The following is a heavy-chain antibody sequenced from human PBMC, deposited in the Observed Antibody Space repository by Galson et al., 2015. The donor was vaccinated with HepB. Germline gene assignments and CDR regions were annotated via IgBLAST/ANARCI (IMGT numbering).Heavy chain of an antibody. CDR2: ISSSGSTI. Sequence: SLRLSCAASGFTFSDYYMSWIRQAPGKGLEWVSYISSSGSTIYYADSVKGRFTISRDNAKNSLYLQMNSLRAEDTAVYYCARASRSGYCGGDCYSTKTTPYYYYYMDVWGKGTTVTVSS. J-gene: IGHJ6*03. CDR1: GFTFSDYY. V-gene: IGHV3-11*01. D-gene: IGHD2-21*01. CDR3: ARASRSGYCGGDCYSTKTTPYYYYYMDV.